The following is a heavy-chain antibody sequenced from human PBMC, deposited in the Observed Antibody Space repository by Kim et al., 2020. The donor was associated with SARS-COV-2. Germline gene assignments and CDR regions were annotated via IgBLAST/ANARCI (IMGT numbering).Heavy chain of an antibody. J-gene: IGHJ2*01. CDR3: ARHDIVLMVYAMSWYFDL. V-gene: IGHV4-39*01. D-gene: IGHD2-8*01. CDR2: IYYSGST. CDR1: GGSISSSSYY. Sequence: SETLSLTCTVSGGSISSSSYYWGWIRQPPGKGLEWIGSIYYSGSTYYNPSLKSRVTISVDTSKNQFSLKLSSVTAADTAVYYCARHDIVLMVYAMSWYFDLWGRGTLVTVSS.